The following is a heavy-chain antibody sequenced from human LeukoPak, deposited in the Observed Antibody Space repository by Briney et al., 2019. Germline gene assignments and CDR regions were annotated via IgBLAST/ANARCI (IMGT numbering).Heavy chain of an antibody. Sequence: GGSLRLSCAASGFTFNSYGLSWVRQAPGKGLEWVSAISGSGVNTYYADSVVGRFTISRDNSKNTLYLQMNSLRAEDTAVYYCAKTIAGTRYYFDYWGQGTLVTVSS. D-gene: IGHD1-20*01. V-gene: IGHV3-23*01. CDR3: AKTIAGTRYYFDY. J-gene: IGHJ4*02. CDR1: GFTFNSYG. CDR2: ISGSGVNT.